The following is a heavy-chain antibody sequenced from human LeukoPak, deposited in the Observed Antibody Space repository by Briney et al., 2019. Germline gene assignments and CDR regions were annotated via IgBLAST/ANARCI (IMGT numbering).Heavy chain of an antibody. CDR2: ISSSGSTI. V-gene: IGHV3-48*03. J-gene: IGHJ4*02. D-gene: IGHD3-10*01. CDR1: GFTFSSYE. Sequence: PGGSLRLSYAASGFTFSSYEMNWVRQAPGKGLEWVSYISSSGSTIYYADSVKGRFTISRDNAKNSLYLQMNSLRAEDTAVYYCARASGVGFDCWGQGTLVTVSS. CDR3: ARASGVGFDC.